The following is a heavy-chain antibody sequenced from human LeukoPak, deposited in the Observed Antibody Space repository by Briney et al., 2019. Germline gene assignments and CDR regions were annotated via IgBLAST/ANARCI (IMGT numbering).Heavy chain of an antibody. CDR1: GFTFSNAW. J-gene: IGHJ4*02. D-gene: IGHD6-13*01. V-gene: IGHV3-15*01. CDR3: TTRIAAAGTRRFDY. CDR2: IKSKPDGRTT. Sequence: GGSLRLSCAASGFTFSNAWMSWVRQAPGKGGEGVGRIKSKPDGRTTDYAAPVNGRFTISRDDSENTLYLQMNSLKTEDTAVYYCTTRIAAAGTRRFDYWGQGTLVTVSS.